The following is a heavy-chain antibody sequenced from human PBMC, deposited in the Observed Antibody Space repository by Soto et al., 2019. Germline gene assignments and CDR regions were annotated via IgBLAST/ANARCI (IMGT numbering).Heavy chain of an antibody. V-gene: IGHV4-59*11. Sequence: SETLSLTCSVSGDSMSSHYWSWLRQPPGKGLEWIGYVFYTGSTDSNPSLKSRVTISLDRSKNQFSLMLTSVTAADTAVYYCARLYCHSSTCYTRGTWFDPWGQGTLVTVSS. CDR1: GDSMSSHY. CDR2: VFYTGST. CDR3: ARLYCHSSTCYTRGTWFDP. J-gene: IGHJ5*02. D-gene: IGHD2-2*02.